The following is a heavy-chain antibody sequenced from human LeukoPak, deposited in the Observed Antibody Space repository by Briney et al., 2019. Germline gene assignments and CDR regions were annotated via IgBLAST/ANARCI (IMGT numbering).Heavy chain of an antibody. D-gene: IGHD6-13*01. CDR2: ISYDGSNK. CDR3: ARGTTTIAAAAIQH. Sequence: GRSLRLSCAASGFTFSSYAMHWVRQAPGKGLEWVAVISYDGSNKYYADSVKGRFTISRDNSKNTLYLQMNSLRAEDTAVYYCARGTTTIAAAAIQHWGQGTLVTVSS. CDR1: GFTFSSYA. J-gene: IGHJ1*01. V-gene: IGHV3-30-3*01.